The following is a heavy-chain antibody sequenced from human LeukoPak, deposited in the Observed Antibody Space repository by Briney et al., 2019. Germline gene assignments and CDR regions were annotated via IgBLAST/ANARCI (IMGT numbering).Heavy chain of an antibody. CDR3: ARAPITFGGVIVD. J-gene: IGHJ4*02. V-gene: IGHV4-61*02. D-gene: IGHD3-16*02. CDR2: IYTSGST. Sequence: PSETLSLTCTVSGGSISSGSYYWSWIRQPAGKGLEWIGRIYTSGSTNYNPSLKSRVTISVDTSKNQFSLKLSSVTAADTAVYYCARAPITFGGVIVDWGQGTLVTVSS. CDR1: GGSISSGSYY.